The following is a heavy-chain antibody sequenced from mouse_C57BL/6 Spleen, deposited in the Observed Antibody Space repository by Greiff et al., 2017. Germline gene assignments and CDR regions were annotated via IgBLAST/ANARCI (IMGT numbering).Heavy chain of an antibody. CDR3: TRGGKLGRYFDY. Sequence: QVQLQQSGAELVRPGASVTLSCKASGYTFTDYEMHWVKQTPVHGLEWIGAIDPETGGTAYNQKFKGKAILTADKSSSTAYMELRSLTSEDSAVYYCTRGGKLGRYFDYWGQGTTLTVSS. V-gene: IGHV1-15*01. CDR1: GYTFTDYE. D-gene: IGHD4-1*01. J-gene: IGHJ2*01. CDR2: IDPETGGT.